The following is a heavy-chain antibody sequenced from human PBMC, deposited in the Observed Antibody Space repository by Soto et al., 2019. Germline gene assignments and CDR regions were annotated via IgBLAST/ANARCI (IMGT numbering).Heavy chain of an antibody. CDR2: INPSGGST. J-gene: IGHJ5*02. D-gene: IGHD6-13*01. Sequence: EASVKVSCKASGYTFTSYYMHWVRQAPGQGLEWMGIINPSGGSTSYAQKFQGRVTMTRDTSTSTVYMELSSLRSEDTAVYYCARVGFRIAAAGTRGNWFDPWGQGTLVIVSS. CDR1: GYTFTSYY. CDR3: ARVGFRIAAAGTRGNWFDP. V-gene: IGHV1-46*01.